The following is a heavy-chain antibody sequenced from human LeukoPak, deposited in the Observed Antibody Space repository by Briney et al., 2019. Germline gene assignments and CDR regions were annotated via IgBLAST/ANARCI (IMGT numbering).Heavy chain of an antibody. CDR1: GYTFTSYD. J-gene: IGHJ6*02. D-gene: IGHD3-10*01. V-gene: IGHV1-8*01. Sequence: GASVTVSCTASGYTFTSYDINWVRQATGQGLEWMGWMNPNSGNTGYAQKFQGRVTMTRNTSISTAYMELSSLRSEDTAVYYCARSERNYYGSGSYRSYYYGMDVWGQGTTVTVSS. CDR2: MNPNSGNT. CDR3: ARSERNYYGSGSYRSYYYGMDV.